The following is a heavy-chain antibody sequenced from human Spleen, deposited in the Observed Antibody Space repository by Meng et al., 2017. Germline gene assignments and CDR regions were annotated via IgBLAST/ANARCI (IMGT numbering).Heavy chain of an antibody. CDR2: VYTSGST. J-gene: IGHJ4*02. CDR3: ARVRYSSGWYYFDY. D-gene: IGHD6-19*01. Sequence: SETLSLTCTVSGGSISSYYWSWIRQPAGKGLEWIGRVYTSGSTNYNPSLKSRVTMSVDTSKNQFSLKLSSVTAADTAVYYCARVRYSSGWYYFDYWGQGTLVTVSS. CDR1: GGSISSYY. V-gene: IGHV4-4*07.